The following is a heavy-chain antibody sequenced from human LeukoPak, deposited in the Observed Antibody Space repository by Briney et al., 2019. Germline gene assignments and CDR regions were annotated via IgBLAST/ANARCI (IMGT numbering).Heavy chain of an antibody. V-gene: IGHV4-39*01. J-gene: IGHJ6*03. CDR2: IYYSGST. D-gene: IGHD2-21*01. Sequence: PSETLSLTCTVSGGSISSSSYYWGWIRQPPGKGLEWIGRIYYSGSTYYNPSLKSRVTISVDTSKNQFSLKLSSVTAADTAVYYGVSPYCGGDCYYYYYYYMDVWGKGTTVTVSS. CDR3: VSPYCGGDCYYYYYYYMDV. CDR1: GGSISSSSYY.